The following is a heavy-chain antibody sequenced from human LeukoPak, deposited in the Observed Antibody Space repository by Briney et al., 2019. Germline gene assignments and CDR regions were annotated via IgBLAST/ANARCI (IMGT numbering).Heavy chain of an antibody. J-gene: IGHJ5*02. CDR1: GFTFSSYW. CDR2: ISGSGGST. D-gene: IGHD6-13*01. CDR3: AKGIAAAGTRRPNWFDP. V-gene: IGHV3-23*01. Sequence: GGSLRLSCAASGFTFSSYWMHWVRQVPGKGLEWVSAISGSGGSTYYADSVKGRFTISRDNSKNTLYLQMNSLRAEDTAVYYCAKGIAAAGTRRPNWFDPWGQGTLVTVSS.